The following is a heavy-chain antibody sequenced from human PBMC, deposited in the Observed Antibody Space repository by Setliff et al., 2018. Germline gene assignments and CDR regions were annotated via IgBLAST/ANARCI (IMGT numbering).Heavy chain of an antibody. D-gene: IGHD3-10*01. CDR2: LSGDGSTGIPI. CDR1: GFTVSSSD. J-gene: IGHJ4*02. Sequence: GGSLRLSCATSGFTVSSSDMSWVRQAPGKGLEWISVLSGDGSTGIPIYYADSVKARFTISRDDGKNTLYLQMNSLRAEDTALYYCAKVSVEGGSGSYMGDADYWGQGTLVTVSS. V-gene: IGHV3-53*01. CDR3: AKVSVEGGSGSYMGDADY.